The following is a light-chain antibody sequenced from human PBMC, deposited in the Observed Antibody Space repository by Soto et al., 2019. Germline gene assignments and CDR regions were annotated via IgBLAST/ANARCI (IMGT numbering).Light chain of an antibody. V-gene: IGLV2-8*01. Sequence: QSALTQPPSASGSPGQSVTISCTGTYSDVGASNYVSWYQQHPGKAPNLVIYEVIQRPSGVPDRFSGSRSENTASLTVSRLQAEDEADYYCSSNVVGTNLKIFGGGTKLTVL. CDR1: YSDVGASNY. CDR2: EVI. J-gene: IGLJ2*01. CDR3: SSNVVGTNLKI.